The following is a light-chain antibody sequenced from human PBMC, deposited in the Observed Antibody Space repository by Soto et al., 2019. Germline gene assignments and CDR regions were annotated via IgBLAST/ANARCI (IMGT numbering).Light chain of an antibody. CDR2: TTS. CDR1: QSITTY. Sequence: DIQMTQSPSSLSASVGDSVTITCRASQSITTYLNWYQQKPGQAPNLLIYTTSTLKNGVPSRFSGRGSVTEFTLTISALRPEDFASSFCQQAHSTPFTFGGDTK. V-gene: IGKV1-39*01. J-gene: IGKJ4*01. CDR3: QQAHSTPFT.